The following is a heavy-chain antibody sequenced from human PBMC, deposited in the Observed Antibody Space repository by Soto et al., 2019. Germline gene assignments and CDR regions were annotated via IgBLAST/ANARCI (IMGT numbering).Heavy chain of an antibody. V-gene: IGHV4-34*01. CDR3: ARSLYSSSWYEDNWFDP. J-gene: IGHJ5*02. CDR1: GGSFSGYY. Sequence: QVQLQQWGAGLLKPSETLSLTCAVYGGSFSGYYWSWIRQPPGKGLEWIGEINHSGSTNYNPSLKSRVNISVDPSQNHFSLKLSSVTAADTAVYYCARSLYSSSWYEDNWFDPWGQGTLVTVSS. CDR2: INHSGST. D-gene: IGHD6-13*01.